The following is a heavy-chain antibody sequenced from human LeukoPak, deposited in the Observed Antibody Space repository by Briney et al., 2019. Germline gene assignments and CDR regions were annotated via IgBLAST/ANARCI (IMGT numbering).Heavy chain of an antibody. D-gene: IGHD4-17*01. V-gene: IGHV4-38-2*01. Sequence: SETLSLTCGVSGYSISSGYYWGWIRQPPGKGLEWIGEVNHSGYTNMNPSLKSRVTISVDTSKNQFSLMMTSVTAADTAVYFCARMTTGHDYWGQGILVTVSS. CDR1: GYSISSGYY. J-gene: IGHJ4*02. CDR2: VNHSGYT. CDR3: ARMTTGHDY.